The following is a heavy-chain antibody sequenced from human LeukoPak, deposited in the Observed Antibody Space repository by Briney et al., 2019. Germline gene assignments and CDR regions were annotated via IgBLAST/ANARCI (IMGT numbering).Heavy chain of an antibody. CDR2: VYYSGST. V-gene: IGHV4-39*01. CDR1: GGSISSTSYY. D-gene: IGHD2-2*02. CDR3: ARQIGDTSCYTCPDYYYYMDV. Sequence: SETLSLTCTVSGGSISSTSYYWDWIRLPPGKGLEWIGSVYYSGSTYYNPSLKSRVTISVDTSKNQFSLKLSSVTAADTAVYYCARQIGDTSCYTCPDYYYYMDVWGKGTTVTVSS. J-gene: IGHJ6*03.